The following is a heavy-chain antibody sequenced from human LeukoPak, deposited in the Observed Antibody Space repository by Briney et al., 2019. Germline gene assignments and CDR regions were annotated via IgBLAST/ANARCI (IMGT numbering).Heavy chain of an antibody. V-gene: IGHV1-69*06. D-gene: IGHD6-13*01. CDR3: ASYSTDSSSWYNFDY. CDR1: GGTFSSYA. CDR2: IIPIFGTA. Sequence: SVKVSCKASGGTFSSYAISWVRQAPGQGLEWMGGIIPIFGTANYAQKFQGRVTITADKSTSTAYMELSSLRSEDTAVYYCASYSTDSSSWYNFDYWGQGTLVTVSS. J-gene: IGHJ4*02.